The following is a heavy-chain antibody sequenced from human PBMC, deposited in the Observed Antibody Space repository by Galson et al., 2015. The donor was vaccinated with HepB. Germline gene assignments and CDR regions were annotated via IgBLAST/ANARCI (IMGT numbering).Heavy chain of an antibody. J-gene: IGHJ5*02. CDR3: ARDISAAAGENWFDP. D-gene: IGHD6-13*01. V-gene: IGHV1-18*04. CDR2: ISAYNGNT. CDR1: GYTFTSYG. Sequence: QSGAEVKKPGESLRISCKASGYTFTSYGISWVRQAPGQGLEWMGWISAYNGNTNYAQKLQGRVTMTTDTSTSTAYMELRSLRSDDTAVYYCARDISAAAGENWFDPWGQGTLVTVSS.